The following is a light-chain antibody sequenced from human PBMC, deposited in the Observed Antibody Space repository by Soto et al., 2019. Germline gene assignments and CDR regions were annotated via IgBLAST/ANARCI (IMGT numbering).Light chain of an antibody. J-gene: IGLJ1*01. V-gene: IGLV2-11*01. CDR3: CSYGGSFPYV. CDR1: SSDVGGYDY. CDR2: DVT. Sequence: QSSLTQPPSVSGSAGRSVTISCTGTSSDVGGYDYVSWYQQRPGKAPKLLIYDVTKRPSGVPDRFSGSKSGNTASLTISGLQAEDEADFYCCSYGGSFPYVFGTGTKVTVL.